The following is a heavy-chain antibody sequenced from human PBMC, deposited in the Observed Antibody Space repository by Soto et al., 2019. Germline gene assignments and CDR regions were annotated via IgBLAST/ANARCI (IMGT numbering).Heavy chain of an antibody. D-gene: IGHD3-3*01. CDR2: MNPNSGNT. CDR1: GYTFTSYD. V-gene: IGHV1-8*01. J-gene: IGHJ5*02. Sequence: ASVKVSCKASGYTFTSYDINWVRQATGQGLEWMGWMNPNSGNTGYAQKFQGRVTMTRNTSISTAYMELSSLRSEDTAVYYCARASGYYDFWSGYYAAFDPWGQGTLVTVSS. CDR3: ARASGYYDFWSGYYAAFDP.